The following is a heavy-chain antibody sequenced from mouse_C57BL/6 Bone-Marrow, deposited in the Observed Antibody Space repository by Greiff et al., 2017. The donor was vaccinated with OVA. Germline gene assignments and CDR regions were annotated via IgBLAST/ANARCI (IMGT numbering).Heavy chain of an antibody. J-gene: IGHJ4*01. CDR1: GYTFTSYG. D-gene: IGHD1-1*01. CDR3: ARPGSPYYYAMDY. CDR2: IYPRSGNT. Sequence: QQSCKASGYTFTSYGISWVKQRTGQGLEWIGEIYPRSGNTYYNEKFKGKATLTADKSSSTAYMELRSLTSEDSAVYFCARPGSPYYYAMDYWGQGTSVTVSS. V-gene: IGHV1-81*01.